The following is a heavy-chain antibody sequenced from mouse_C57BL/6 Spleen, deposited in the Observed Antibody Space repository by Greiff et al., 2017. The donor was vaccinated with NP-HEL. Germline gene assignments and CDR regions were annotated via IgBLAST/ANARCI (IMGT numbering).Heavy chain of an antibody. CDR2: IDPNSGST. V-gene: IGHV1-64*01. Sequence: VQLQQPGAELVKPGASVKLSCKASGYTFTSYWMHWVKQRPGQGLEWIGMIDPNSGSTNYNEKFKSKATLTVDKASSTAYMQLSSLTSEDSAVYYCARLDSPYYCDYWGQGTTRTVSS. J-gene: IGHJ2*01. CDR3: ARLDSPYYCDY. CDR1: GYTFTSYW. D-gene: IGHD3-2*01.